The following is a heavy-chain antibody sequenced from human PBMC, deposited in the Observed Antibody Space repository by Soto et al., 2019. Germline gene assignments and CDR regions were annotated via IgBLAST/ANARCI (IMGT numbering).Heavy chain of an antibody. CDR2: IYYSGST. CDR3: AREKYYYDSGGYYTYPDY. Sequence: QVQLQESGPGLVKPSETLSLTCTVSGGSISSYYWSWIRQPPEKGLEWIGYIYYSGSTNYNPSLTSRVTISLDTSKTQFSLKLSSVTAADTAVYYCAREKYYYDSGGYYTYPDYWGQGTLVTVSS. J-gene: IGHJ4*02. CDR1: GGSISSYY. D-gene: IGHD3-22*01. V-gene: IGHV4-59*01.